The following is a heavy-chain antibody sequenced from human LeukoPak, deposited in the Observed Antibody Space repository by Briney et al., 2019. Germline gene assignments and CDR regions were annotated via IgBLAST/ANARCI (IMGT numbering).Heavy chain of an antibody. V-gene: IGHV1-8*01. D-gene: IGHD6-13*01. Sequence: ASVKVSCKASGYTFTSYDINWVRQATGQGLEWMGCMNSNSGNTGYAQEFQGRVTMTRNTSISTAYMELSSLRSEDTAVYYCAREKYSSSCFDYWGQGTLVTVSS. CDR1: GYTFTSYD. J-gene: IGHJ4*02. CDR2: MNSNSGNT. CDR3: AREKYSSSCFDY.